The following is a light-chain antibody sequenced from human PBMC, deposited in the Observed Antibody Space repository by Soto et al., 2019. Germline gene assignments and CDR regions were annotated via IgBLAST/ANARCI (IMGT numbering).Light chain of an antibody. V-gene: IGKV3-15*01. J-gene: IGKJ1*01. CDR2: GAS. CDR1: QNIYSN. CDR3: LQYHNLWA. Sequence: EIVLTQSPSPLSGSPGERPTLSGSARQNIYSNVAWYQQRPGDAPRLLIDGASTRATGIPGRFSGSGSGTEFTPTISSLQSEHFTAYSCLQYHNLWAFGQGTKVDIK.